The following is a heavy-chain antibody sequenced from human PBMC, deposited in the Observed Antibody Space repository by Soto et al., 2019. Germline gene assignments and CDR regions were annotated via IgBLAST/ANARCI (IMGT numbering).Heavy chain of an antibody. J-gene: IGHJ6*03. Sequence: QGHLQESGPGLVQPSETLSLTCTVSGVSISSDCWSWIRQPPGKGLQWIGYVYNSGGPSYNPSLKSQVTISIDTSVHQFSLMLTPGTAADTAVYCCARCPFSREYRSYFDMDVWGKGTTVTVSS. V-gene: IGHV4-59*13. D-gene: IGHD3-16*02. CDR1: GVSISSDC. CDR3: ARCPFSREYRSYFDMDV. CDR2: VYNSGGP.